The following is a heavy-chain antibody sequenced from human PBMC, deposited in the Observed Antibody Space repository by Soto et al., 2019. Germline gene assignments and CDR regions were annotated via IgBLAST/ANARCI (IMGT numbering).Heavy chain of an antibody. CDR1: GFTFSSYG. CDR3: ARAGGLLLDY. D-gene: IGHD2-15*01. Sequence: QVQVVESGGGVVQPGRSLRLSCAASGFTFSSYGMHWVRQAPGKGLEWVAVISYDGSNKYYADSVKGRFTISRDNSKNTLYLQMNSLRAEDTAVYYCARAGGLLLDYWGQGTLVTVSS. V-gene: IGHV3-30*03. J-gene: IGHJ4*02. CDR2: ISYDGSNK.